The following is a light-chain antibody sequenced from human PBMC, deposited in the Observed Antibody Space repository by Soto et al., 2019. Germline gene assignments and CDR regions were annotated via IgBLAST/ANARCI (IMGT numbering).Light chain of an antibody. CDR2: GAS. CDR3: RQYGSSPSYT. Sequence: EIVLTQSPGTLSLSPGERATLSCRASQSVSSSSYLAWYQQKPGQAPRLLIYGASSRATGIPARFSGSGSATDFTLTNSRLEPEDFAVYYCRQYGSSPSYTWGQGTKLEIK. J-gene: IGKJ2*01. V-gene: IGKV3-20*01. CDR1: QSVSSSSY.